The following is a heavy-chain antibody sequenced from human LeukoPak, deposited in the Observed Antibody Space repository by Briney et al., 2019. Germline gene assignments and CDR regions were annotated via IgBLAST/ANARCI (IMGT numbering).Heavy chain of an antibody. CDR1: GFTFSSYG. D-gene: IGHD3-10*01. CDR3: ARDPRGGSGSSLYYYYYYGMDV. Sequence: PGGSLRLSCAASGFTFSSYGMHWVRQAPGKGLEWVAVIWYDGSNKYYADSVKGRFTISRDKSKNTLYLQMNSLRAEDTAVYYCARDPRGGSGSSLYYYYYYGMDVWGQGTRSPSP. V-gene: IGHV3-33*01. CDR2: IWYDGSNK. J-gene: IGHJ6*02.